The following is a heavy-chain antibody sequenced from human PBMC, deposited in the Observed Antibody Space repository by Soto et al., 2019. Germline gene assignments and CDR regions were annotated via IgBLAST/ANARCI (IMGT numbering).Heavy chain of an antibody. Sequence: SEPLSLTCTVSGGSISSYYWSWIRQPPGKGLEWIGYIYYSGSTNYNPSLKSRVTISVDTSKNQFSLKLSSVTAADTAVYYCARDQFLGFDYWGQGTLVTVSS. CDR3: ARDQFLGFDY. D-gene: IGHD3-3*01. CDR2: IYYSGST. CDR1: GGSISSYY. J-gene: IGHJ4*02. V-gene: IGHV4-59*01.